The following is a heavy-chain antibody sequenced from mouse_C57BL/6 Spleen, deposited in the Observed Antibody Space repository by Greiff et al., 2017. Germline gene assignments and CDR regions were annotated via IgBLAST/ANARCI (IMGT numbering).Heavy chain of an antibody. V-gene: IGHV6-3*01. J-gene: IGHJ3*01. CDR3: TGSVIAFAY. D-gene: IGHD1-1*01. CDR2: IRLKSDNYAT. CDR1: GFTFSNYW. Sequence: EVKLVESGGGLVQPGGSMKLSCVASGFTFSNYWMNWVRQSPEKGLEWVAQIRLKSDNYATHYAASVKGRFTISRDDSKSSVYLQMNNLRAEDTGIYYCTGSVIAFAYWGQGTLVTVSA.